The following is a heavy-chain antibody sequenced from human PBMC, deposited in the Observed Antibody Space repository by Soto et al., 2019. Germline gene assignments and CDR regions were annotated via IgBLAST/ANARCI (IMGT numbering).Heavy chain of an antibody. Sequence: QVQLVQSGAEEKKPGASVKVSCKASGYTFTSYAMHWVRQAPGQRLEWMGWINAGNGNTKYSQKFQGRVTITRDTSASTAYRELSSLRSEDTAVYYCASSIVVVTALDYWGQGTLVTVSS. CDR2: INAGNGNT. D-gene: IGHD2-21*02. V-gene: IGHV1-3*05. J-gene: IGHJ4*02. CDR1: GYTFTSYA. CDR3: ASSIVVVTALDY.